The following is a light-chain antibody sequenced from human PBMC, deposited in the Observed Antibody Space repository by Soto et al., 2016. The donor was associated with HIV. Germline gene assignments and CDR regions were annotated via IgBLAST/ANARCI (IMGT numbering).Light chain of an antibody. CDR2: EDS. V-gene: IGLV3-1*01. J-gene: IGLJ1*01. CDR3: QAWDNNIHV. Sequence: SYELTQAPSVSVSPGQTATISCSGDKLGDKYISWLQQRPGQSPLLLIYEDSKRPSGTPDRFSGSNSGSTATLTISGTQAMDEADYFCQAWDNNIHVFGAGTKVTVL. CDR1: KLGDKY.